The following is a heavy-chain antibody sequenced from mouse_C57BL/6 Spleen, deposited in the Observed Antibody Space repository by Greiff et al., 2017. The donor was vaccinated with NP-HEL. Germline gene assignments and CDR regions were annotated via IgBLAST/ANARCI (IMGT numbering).Heavy chain of an antibody. J-gene: IGHJ1*03. CDR3: AREDYYGSSPWYFDV. CDR2: IDPSDSYT. D-gene: IGHD1-1*01. Sequence: QVQLQQPGAELVMPGASVKLSCKASGYTFTSYWMHWVKQRPGQGLEWIGEIDPSDSYTNYNQKFKGKSTLTVDKSSSTAYMQLSSLTSEDSAVYYCAREDYYGSSPWYFDVWGTGTTVTVSS. CDR1: GYTFTSYW. V-gene: IGHV1-69*01.